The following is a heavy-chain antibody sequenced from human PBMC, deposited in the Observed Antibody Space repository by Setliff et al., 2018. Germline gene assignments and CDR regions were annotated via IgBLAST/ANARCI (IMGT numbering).Heavy chain of an antibody. V-gene: IGHV4-59*01. D-gene: IGHD5-18*01. Sequence: SETLSLTCTVSGGSISSYYWSWIRQPPGKGLEWIGYIYYSGSTNYNPSLKSRVTISVDTSKNQFSLKLSSVTAADTAIYYCARGDSSGNNYPVLDYWGQGTLVTVSS. CDR1: GGSISSYY. CDR2: IYYSGST. CDR3: ARGDSSGNNYPVLDY. J-gene: IGHJ4*02.